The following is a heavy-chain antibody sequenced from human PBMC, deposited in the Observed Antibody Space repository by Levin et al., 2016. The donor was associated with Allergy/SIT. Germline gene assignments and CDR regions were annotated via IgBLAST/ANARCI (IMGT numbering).Heavy chain of an antibody. CDR2: ISYDGNRK. D-gene: IGHD3-10*01. Sequence: GSLRLSCAASGFTFSMSVFHWVRQAPGKGLEWVALISYDGNRKYYADSVEGRFTISRDNSKNTLYLQMNSLIAEDTAVYYCARELGVTPTAYFDFRGQGTLVTVSS. CDR1: GFTFSMSV. J-gene: IGHJ4*02. CDR3: ARELGVTPTAYFDF. V-gene: IGHV3-30*03.